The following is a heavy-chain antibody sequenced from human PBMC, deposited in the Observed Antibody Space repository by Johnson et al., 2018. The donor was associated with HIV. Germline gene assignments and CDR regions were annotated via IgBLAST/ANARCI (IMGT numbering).Heavy chain of an antibody. CDR1: GFTFSDYY. Sequence: QVQLVESGGGLVKPGGSLRLSCAASGFTFSDYYMSWIRQAPGKGLEWVSGISWYSGSIGYADSVKGRFTISRDNSKNTLYLQLSSLRTEDTAVFYCARGGVVHDAFDMWGQGTMVTVSS. CDR2: ISWYSGSI. D-gene: IGHD2-2*01. V-gene: IGHV3-11*04. CDR3: ARGGVVHDAFDM. J-gene: IGHJ3*02.